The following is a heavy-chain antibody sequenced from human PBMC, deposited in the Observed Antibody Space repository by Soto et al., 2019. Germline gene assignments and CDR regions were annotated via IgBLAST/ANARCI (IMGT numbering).Heavy chain of an antibody. D-gene: IGHD3-3*01. J-gene: IGHJ4*02. CDR3: ARQRWDTSGYYSGPFDS. CDR1: GYSFTSHW. V-gene: IGHV5-51*01. CDR2: IYPGDSDT. Sequence: PVESLKISCNGSGYSFTSHWVGWGRQMPGKGLEWMGIIYPGDSDTRYSPSFQGQVIISADTSISTAYLQWSSLKASDTAVYYCARQRWDTSGYYSGPFDSWGLGTLVNVSS.